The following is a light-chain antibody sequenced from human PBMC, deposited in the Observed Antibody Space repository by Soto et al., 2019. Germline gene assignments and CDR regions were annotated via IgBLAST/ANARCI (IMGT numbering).Light chain of an antibody. CDR2: EAS. V-gene: IGKV1-5*03. CDR3: QQYNGYWT. CDR1: QSISGS. Sequence: DIQMTQSPSTLSASVGDRVTITCRASQSISGSLAWYQQKPGKAPNLLIYEASNLKSGVPSRFSGSGSGTEYTLTFSGLQPDDSASYYCQQYNGYWTFGQGTRVEIK. J-gene: IGKJ1*01.